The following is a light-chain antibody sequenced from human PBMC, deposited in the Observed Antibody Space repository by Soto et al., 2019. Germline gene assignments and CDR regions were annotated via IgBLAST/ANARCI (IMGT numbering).Light chain of an antibody. CDR3: LQHNTFPLT. V-gene: IGKV1-5*01. CDR2: AAS. Sequence: DIQMTQSPATLSASVGDRVTITCRASQSVRSWLAWYQQKPGTAPKLLIYAASSLQSGVPSRFSGGGSGTEFTLTISSLQPEDFATYYCLQHNTFPLTFGGGTKVDIK. J-gene: IGKJ4*01. CDR1: QSVRSW.